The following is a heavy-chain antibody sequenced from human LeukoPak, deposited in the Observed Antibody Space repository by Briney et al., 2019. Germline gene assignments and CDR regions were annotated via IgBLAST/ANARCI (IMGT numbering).Heavy chain of an antibody. J-gene: IGHJ5*02. D-gene: IGHD2-2*01. CDR1: GFTFSSYS. Sequence: GGSLRLSCAASGFTFSSYSMNWVRQAPGKGLEWVSSISSSSSYIYYADSVKGRFTISRDNAENSLYLQMNSLRAEDTAVYYCARDSRYCSSTSCYDWFDPWGQGTLVTVSS. CDR3: ARDSRYCSSTSCYDWFDP. CDR2: ISSSSSYI. V-gene: IGHV3-21*01.